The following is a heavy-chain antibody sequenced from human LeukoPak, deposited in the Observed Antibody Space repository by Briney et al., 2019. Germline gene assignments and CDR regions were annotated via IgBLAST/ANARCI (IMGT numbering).Heavy chain of an antibody. Sequence: PGGPLSPSFAASGFTFSGYAMSWARKAPGKGLEWAPAIRGTGGSTYYADSVKGRFTISRDNSKNTLYLQMNSLRADDTAVYYCAAKYPGIAAADYYFDYWGQGTLVTVSS. CDR3: AAKYPGIAAADYYFDY. J-gene: IGHJ4*02. CDR2: IRGTGGST. CDR1: GFTFSGYA. V-gene: IGHV3-23*01. D-gene: IGHD6-13*01.